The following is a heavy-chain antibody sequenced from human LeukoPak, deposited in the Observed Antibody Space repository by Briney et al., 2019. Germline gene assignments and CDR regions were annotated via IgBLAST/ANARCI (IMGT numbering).Heavy chain of an antibody. J-gene: IGHJ4*02. Sequence: SETLSLTCAVYGGSFSGYYWSWIRKPPWKGLEWIGEINHSGSTNYNPSLKSRVTISVDTSKNQFSLKLSSVTAADTAVYYCARGIAAAADYWGQGTLVTVSS. D-gene: IGHD6-13*01. CDR3: ARGIAAAADY. V-gene: IGHV4-34*01. CDR1: GGSFSGYY. CDR2: INHSGST.